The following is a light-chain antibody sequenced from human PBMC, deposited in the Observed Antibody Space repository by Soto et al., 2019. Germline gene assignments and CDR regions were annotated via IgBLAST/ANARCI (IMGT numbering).Light chain of an antibody. Sequence: DIQMTQSPSTLSASVGDRVTITCRANQSISSWLAWYQQKPGKAPNLLISEGSTLQSGVPSRFSGSGSGTEFTLTISSLQPDDLATYFCQQYNSSPLTFGGGTKVEIK. CDR3: QQYNSSPLT. CDR1: QSISSW. V-gene: IGKV1-5*01. CDR2: EGS. J-gene: IGKJ4*01.